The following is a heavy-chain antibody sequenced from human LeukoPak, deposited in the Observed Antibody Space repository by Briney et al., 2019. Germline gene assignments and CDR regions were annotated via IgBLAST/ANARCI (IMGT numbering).Heavy chain of an antibody. CDR1: GGPFSGFY. CDR3: ARGGGYCTNNVCPPWFDP. D-gene: IGHD2-8*01. CDR2: INHSGST. J-gene: IGHJ5*02. Sequence: SETLSLTCSVYGGPFSGFYWNWIRQPPGKGLEWIGEINHSGSTHYSPSLKSRLSISVDPSKNQFSLKLSSVTAADTAVYYCARGGGYCTNNVCPPWFDPWGQGALVTVSS. V-gene: IGHV4-34*01.